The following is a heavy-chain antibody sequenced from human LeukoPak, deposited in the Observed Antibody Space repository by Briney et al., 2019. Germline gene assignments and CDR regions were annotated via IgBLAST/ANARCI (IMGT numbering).Heavy chain of an antibody. D-gene: IGHD3-22*01. CDR1: GFTFVSYS. CDR3: ARLRRNSDSGGYYYYYDH. V-gene: IGHV3-21*01. CDR2: INTVGSYI. Sequence: GGSLSLSCAASGFTFVSYSFNWVRQAPGKGLEWVSSINTVGSYIYYADSVKGRFTISRDNAENSVYLQMNSLRVEDTAVYYCARLRRNSDSGGYYYYYDHWGRGGLLSVSS. J-gene: IGHJ4*02.